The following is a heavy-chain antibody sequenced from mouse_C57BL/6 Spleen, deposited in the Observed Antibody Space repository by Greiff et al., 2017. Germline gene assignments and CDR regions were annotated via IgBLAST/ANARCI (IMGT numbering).Heavy chain of an antibody. V-gene: IGHV1-69*01. Sequence: QVQLKQPGAELVMPGASVKLSCKASGYTFTSYWMHWVKQRPGQGLEWIGEIDPSDSYTNYNQKFKGKSTLTVDKSSSTAYMQLSSLTSEDSAVYYCARWKRLYAMDYWGQGTSVTVSS. D-gene: IGHD2-12*01. CDR2: IDPSDSYT. CDR1: GYTFTSYW. J-gene: IGHJ4*01. CDR3: ARWKRLYAMDY.